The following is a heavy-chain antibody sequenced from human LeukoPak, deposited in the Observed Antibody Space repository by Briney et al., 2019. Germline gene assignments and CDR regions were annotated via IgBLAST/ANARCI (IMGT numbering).Heavy chain of an antibody. V-gene: IGHV3-15*01. CDR3: STDSPLLGAAGGVMP. CDR2: SKSKTDA. D-gene: IGHD2-8*02. CDR1: GVHFFNAW. J-gene: IGHJ4*02. Sequence: GGSLRLSCAASGVHFFNAWMTWVRQAPGKGLQWVGRSKSKTDADYAAPVKGRFTISRDDSKNTLYLQMNSLKPEDTAVYYCSTDSPLLGAAGGVMPWGQGTLVTVSS.